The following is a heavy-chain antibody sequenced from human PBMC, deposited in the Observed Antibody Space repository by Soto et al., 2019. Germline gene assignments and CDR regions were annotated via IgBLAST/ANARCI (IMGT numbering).Heavy chain of an antibody. CDR1: GFTFSNYT. CDR2: LSSNGGTK. D-gene: IGHD3-10*01. J-gene: IGHJ4*02. V-gene: IGHV3-64*01. Sequence: EVQLVESGGGLVQPGGSLRLSCAASGFTFSNYTVHWVRQAPGKGLEYVSGLSSNGGTKYYANSVKGRFTISRDKSKNTLYRQRGSLRAEDMAVYYCAREGADDYGSGSYAYYFDYWGQGTLVTVSS. CDR3: AREGADDYGSGSYAYYFDY.